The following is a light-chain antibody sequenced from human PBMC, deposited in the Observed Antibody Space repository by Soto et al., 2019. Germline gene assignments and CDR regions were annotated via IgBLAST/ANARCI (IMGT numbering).Light chain of an antibody. J-gene: IGKJ4*01. CDR1: QSVSSN. V-gene: IGKV3D-15*01. CDR2: DIS. Sequence: EIVMTQSPATLSVSPGERATLSCRASQSVSSNLAWYQQKPGQAPSLLIYDISARATGIPTRFSGSGSGTEFTLTISSLQSEDFGVYYCQQYNDWALTFGGGTKVEIK. CDR3: QQYNDWALT.